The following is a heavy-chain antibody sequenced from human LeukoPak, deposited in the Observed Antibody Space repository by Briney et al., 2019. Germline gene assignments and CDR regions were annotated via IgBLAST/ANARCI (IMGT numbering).Heavy chain of an antibody. CDR1: GFTLSHFW. D-gene: IGHD2-2*01. Sequence: GGSLTLSCLASGFTLSHFWMSWVRQAPAQGLEWVASINQDEREKHFVDSVKGRFTISRDNAKNPLFLQMNILSAEDTAVYFCSYDGRSSTTCSSLGGFNLWVQGNLVTVSS. V-gene: IGHV3-7*01. CDR3: SYDGRSSTTCSSLGGFNL. CDR2: INQDEREK. J-gene: IGHJ4*02.